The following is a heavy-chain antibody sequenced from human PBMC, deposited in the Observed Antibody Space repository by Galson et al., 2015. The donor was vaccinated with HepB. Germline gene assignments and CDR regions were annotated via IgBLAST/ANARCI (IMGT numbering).Heavy chain of an antibody. CDR1: GFTVSSNY. Sequence: SLRLSCAASGFTVSSNYMSWVRQAPGKGLEWVSVIYSGGSTYYADSVKGRFTISRDNSKNTLYLQMSSLRAEDTAVYYCVKPLAAAGPFDYWGQGTLVTVSS. CDR3: VKPLAAAGPFDY. D-gene: IGHD6-13*01. V-gene: IGHV3-66*04. J-gene: IGHJ4*02. CDR2: IYSGGST.